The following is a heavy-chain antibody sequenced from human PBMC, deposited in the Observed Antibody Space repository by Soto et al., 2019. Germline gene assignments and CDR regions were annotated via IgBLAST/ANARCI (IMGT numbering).Heavy chain of an antibody. CDR2: INSGATT. J-gene: IGHJ3*02. V-gene: IGHV3-23*01. CDR3: ARGVRGTYGLDI. D-gene: IGHD3-10*01. Sequence: GGSLRLSCAASGFTFSNYVMSWVRQAPGKGLEWVSSINSGATTYYADSVKGRFTISRDNAKNTLYLQMNSLRAEETAVYYCARGVRGTYGLDIWGQGTMVTVSS. CDR1: GFTFSNYV.